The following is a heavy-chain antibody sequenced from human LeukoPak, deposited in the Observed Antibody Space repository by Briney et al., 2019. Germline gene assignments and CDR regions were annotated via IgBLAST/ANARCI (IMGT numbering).Heavy chain of an antibody. CDR3: ARHADVLRYFDWSNSPHYFDY. CDR2: ISAYNGNT. D-gene: IGHD3-9*01. CDR1: GYTFTSYG. J-gene: IGHJ4*02. Sequence: GASVKVSCKASGYTFTSYGISWVRQAPGQGLEWMGWISAYNGNTNYAQKLQGRVTMTTDTSTSTAYMELRSLRSDDTAVYYCARHADVLRYFDWSNSPHYFDYWGQGTLVTVSS. V-gene: IGHV1-18*01.